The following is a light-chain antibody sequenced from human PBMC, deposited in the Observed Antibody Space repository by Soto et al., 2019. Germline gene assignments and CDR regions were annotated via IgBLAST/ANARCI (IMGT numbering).Light chain of an antibody. CDR2: EAS. J-gene: IGLJ1*01. CDR1: TSDVGGYNY. CDR3: LSKTSTISYV. V-gene: IGLV2-14*01. Sequence: QSALAQPASVSGSPGQSIAISCTGTTSDVGGYNYVSWYQQHPGKVPKLLIHEASNRPSGVSNRFSGSKSGNTASLTISGLQAEDEADYYCLSKTSTISYVFGTGTKVT.